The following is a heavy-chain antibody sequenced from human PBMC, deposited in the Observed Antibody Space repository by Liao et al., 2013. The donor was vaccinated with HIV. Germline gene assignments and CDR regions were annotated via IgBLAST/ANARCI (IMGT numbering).Heavy chain of an antibody. CDR1: GGSFSDLY. V-gene: IGHV4-34*01. D-gene: IGHD2-2*01. CDR3: ATGLGYCSDTSCYEYFEH. J-gene: IGHJ1*01. Sequence: QVQLQESGPGLVKPSETLSLTCAVYGGSFSDLYWSWIRQSPREGAGVDWRNRSWWKNQLQSSLKSRVIISIDTVKVQVSLKVTSLTAADTAMYYCATGLGYCSDTSCYEYFEHWGRGTPVTVSS. CDR2: RSWWKN.